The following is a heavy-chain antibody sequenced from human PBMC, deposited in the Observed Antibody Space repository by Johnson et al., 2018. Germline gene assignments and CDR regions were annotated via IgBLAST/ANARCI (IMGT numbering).Heavy chain of an antibody. Sequence: QVQLQESGPGLVKPSETLSLTCTVSGGSISSYYWSWIRQPPGKGLEWIGYIYYSGSTNYHPSLKSRVTLSVDTSKNQFSLKLSSVTAPDTAVYYSARCSPFRGHYYYGMDVWGQGTTVTVSS. J-gene: IGHJ6*02. CDR1: GGSISSYY. D-gene: IGHD3-10*02. V-gene: IGHV4-59*01. CDR3: ARCSPFRGHYYYGMDV. CDR2: IYYSGST.